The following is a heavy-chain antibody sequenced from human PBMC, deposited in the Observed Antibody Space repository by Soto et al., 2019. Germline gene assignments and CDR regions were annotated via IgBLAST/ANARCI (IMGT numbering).Heavy chain of an antibody. CDR3: ARAAYCSGGSCYPGAYGMDV. V-gene: IGHV3-48*03. J-gene: IGHJ6*02. Sequence: GGSLRLSCAASGFTFSSYEMNWVRQAPGKGLEWVSYISSSGSTIYYADSVKGRFTISRDNAKNSLYLQMNSLRAEDTAVYYCARAAYCSGGSCYPGAYGMDVWGQGTTVTVSS. CDR1: GFTFSSYE. CDR2: ISSSGSTI. D-gene: IGHD2-15*01.